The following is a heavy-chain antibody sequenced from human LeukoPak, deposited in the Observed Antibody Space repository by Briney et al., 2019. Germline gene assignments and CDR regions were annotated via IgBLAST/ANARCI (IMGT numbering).Heavy chain of an antibody. Sequence: GGSLRLSCAASGFTFSSHAMHWVRQAPGKGLEWVAVISYEASNQYYADSVRGRFTISRDNSKNTLYLQMNSLRAEDTAVYYCAKEVKAVAGTNFDYWGQGTLVTVSS. V-gene: IGHV3-30*07. CDR1: GFTFSSHA. J-gene: IGHJ4*02. D-gene: IGHD6-19*01. CDR2: ISYEASNQ. CDR3: AKEVKAVAGTNFDY.